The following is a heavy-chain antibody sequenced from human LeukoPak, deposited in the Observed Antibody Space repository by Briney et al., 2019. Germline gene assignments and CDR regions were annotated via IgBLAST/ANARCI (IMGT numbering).Heavy chain of an antibody. CDR3: ARGGDTSGYYLAYFDY. V-gene: IGHV1-69*05. CDR2: IIPIFGTA. Sequence: SVKVSCKASGGTFSSYAINWVRQAPGQGLEWMGRIIPIFGTANYAQKFQVRVTITTDESTSTAYMDLSSLRSEDTAVYYCARGGDTSGYYLAYFDYWGQGTLVTVSS. D-gene: IGHD3-22*01. CDR1: GGTFSSYA. J-gene: IGHJ4*02.